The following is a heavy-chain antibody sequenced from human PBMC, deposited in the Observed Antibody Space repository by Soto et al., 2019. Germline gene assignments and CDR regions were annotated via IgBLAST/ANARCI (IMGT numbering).Heavy chain of an antibody. CDR3: ATTRVVVVPAATIRYYYYYGMDV. D-gene: IGHD2-2*01. V-gene: IGHV1-24*01. CDR2: FDPEDGET. J-gene: IGHJ6*02. Sequence: GASVKVSCKVSGYTLTELSMHWLRQAPGKGLEWMGGFDPEDGETIYAQKFQGRVTMTEDTSTDTAYMELSSLRSEDTAVYYCATTRVVVVPAATIRYYYYYGMDVWARGTTVTVSS. CDR1: GYTLTELS.